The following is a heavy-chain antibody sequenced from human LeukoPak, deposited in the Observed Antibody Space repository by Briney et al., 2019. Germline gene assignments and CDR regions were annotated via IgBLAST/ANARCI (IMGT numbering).Heavy chain of an antibody. CDR2: IYYSGST. Sequence: PSETLSLTCTVSGGSISSSYSYWGWIRQPPGKGLEWIGNIYYSGSTYYNPSLKSRVTISADTSNNQLSLKLNSLTAADTAVYYCAGGRWISGSYYNFDYWGQGTLVTVSS. CDR1: GGSISSSYSY. V-gene: IGHV4-39*07. D-gene: IGHD1-26*01. J-gene: IGHJ4*02. CDR3: AGGRWISGSYYNFDY.